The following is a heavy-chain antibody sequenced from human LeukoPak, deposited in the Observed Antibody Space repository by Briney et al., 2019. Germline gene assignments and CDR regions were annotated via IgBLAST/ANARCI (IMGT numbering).Heavy chain of an antibody. Sequence: GGSLRLSCAASGFTFSSYTMNWVRQAPGKGLEWVSCISSSNSYIYYADSVKGRFTISRDNAQNSLFLQMNSLRAEDTAVYYCARERKGVVPAAMSDWGQGTQVTVSS. V-gene: IGHV3-21*01. J-gene: IGHJ4*02. CDR2: ISSSNSYI. CDR1: GFTFSSYT. CDR3: ARERKGVVPAAMSD. D-gene: IGHD2-2*01.